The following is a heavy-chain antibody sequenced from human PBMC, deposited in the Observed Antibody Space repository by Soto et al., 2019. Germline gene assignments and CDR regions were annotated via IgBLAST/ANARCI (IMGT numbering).Heavy chain of an antibody. CDR1: GLTLSDAR. CDR3: AREWFGDFV. J-gene: IGHJ4*02. Sequence: EVQLVESGGGLVKPGGSLRLSCVGSGLTLSDARMNWVRQIPGKGPEWVGRIKTKSDGAVTDYAALAKGRFTISRDDSENTVYLQMNSLKTEDTAVYYCAREWFGDFVWGQGTLVTVSS. V-gene: IGHV3-15*05. CDR2: IKTKSDGAVT. D-gene: IGHD3-10*01.